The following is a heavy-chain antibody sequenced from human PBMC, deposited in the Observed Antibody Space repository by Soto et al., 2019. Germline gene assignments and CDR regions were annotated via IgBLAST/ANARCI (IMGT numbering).Heavy chain of an antibody. CDR3: ARDLGYYDSSGYFDY. Sequence: QVQLVESGGGLVKPGGSLRLSCAASGFTFSDSYMSWIRQAPGKGLEWGSYISSSDSIIYYSDSVKGRFIISRDNAKNSLYLQMNSLRAEDTAVYYCARDLGYYDSSGYFDYWGQGTLVTVSS. CDR2: ISSSDSII. D-gene: IGHD3-22*01. CDR1: GFTFSDSY. J-gene: IGHJ4*02. V-gene: IGHV3-11*01.